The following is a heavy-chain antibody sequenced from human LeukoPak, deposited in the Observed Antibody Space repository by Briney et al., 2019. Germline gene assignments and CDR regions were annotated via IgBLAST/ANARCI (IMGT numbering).Heavy chain of an antibody. D-gene: IGHD1-1*01. Sequence: GGSLRLSCAASGFTFSSYSMNWVRQAPGKGLEWVSSISSSSSYIYYADSVKGRFTISRDDAKNSLYLQMNSLRAEDTAVYYCARSQTGTRYNWFDPWGQGTLVTVSS. CDR3: ARSQTGTRYNWFDP. CDR1: GFTFSSYS. J-gene: IGHJ5*02. V-gene: IGHV3-21*01. CDR2: ISSSSSYI.